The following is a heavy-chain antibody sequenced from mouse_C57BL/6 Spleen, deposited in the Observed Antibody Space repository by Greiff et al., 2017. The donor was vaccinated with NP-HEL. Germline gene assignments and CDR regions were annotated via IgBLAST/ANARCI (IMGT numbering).Heavy chain of an antibody. D-gene: IGHD1-1*01. V-gene: IGHV1-82*01. CDR3: ARYYYGSSYEYFDV. CDR2: IYPGDGDT. Sequence: QVQLQQSGPELVKPGASVKISCKASGYAFSSSWMNWVKQRPGKGLEWIGRIYPGDGDTNYNGKFKGKATLTADKSSSTAYMQLSSLTSEDSAVSFCARYYYGSSYEYFDVWGTGTTVTVSS. CDR1: GYAFSSSW. J-gene: IGHJ1*03.